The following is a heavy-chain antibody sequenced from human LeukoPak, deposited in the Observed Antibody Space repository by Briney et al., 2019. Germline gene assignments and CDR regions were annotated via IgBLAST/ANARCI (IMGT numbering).Heavy chain of an antibody. CDR3: ARRFSSSTLDY. J-gene: IGHJ4*02. Sequence: GGSLRLSCAASGFTFSSYAMHWVRQAPGKGLEWVAVISYDGSNKYYADSVKGRFTISRDNSKNTPYLQMNSLRAEDTAVYYCARRFSSSTLDYWGQGTLVTVSS. CDR1: GFTFSSYA. CDR2: ISYDGSNK. D-gene: IGHD6-6*01. V-gene: IGHV3-30*04.